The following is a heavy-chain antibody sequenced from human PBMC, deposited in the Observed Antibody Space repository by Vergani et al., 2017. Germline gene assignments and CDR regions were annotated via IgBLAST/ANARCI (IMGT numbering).Heavy chain of an antibody. V-gene: IGHV4-31*03. D-gene: IGHD2-15*01. CDR2: IYYSGST. J-gene: IGHJ6*03. CDR1: GGSISSGGYY. Sequence: QLQLQESGPGLVKPSETLSLTCTVSGGSISSGGYYWSWIRQHPGKGLEWIGYIYYSGSTYYNPSLKSRVTISVDTSKNQLSLKLSSVTAADTAVYYCATTGYCSGGSCYNRDYYYYYMDVWGKGTTVTVSS. CDR3: ATTGYCSGGSCYNRDYYYYYMDV.